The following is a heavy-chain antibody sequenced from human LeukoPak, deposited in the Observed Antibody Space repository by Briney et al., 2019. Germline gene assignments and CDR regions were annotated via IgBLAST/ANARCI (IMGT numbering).Heavy chain of an antibody. V-gene: IGHV3-43*01. CDR2: ISWDGGST. D-gene: IGHD3-3*01. Sequence: GGSLRLSRAASGFTFDDYTMHWVRQAPGKGLEWVSLISWDGGSTYYADSVKGRFTISRDNGKNSLYLQMNSLRTEDTALYYCAKDRGTREGDFWSGYYDYWGQGTLVTVSS. CDR3: AKDRGTREGDFWSGYYDY. CDR1: GFTFDDYT. J-gene: IGHJ4*02.